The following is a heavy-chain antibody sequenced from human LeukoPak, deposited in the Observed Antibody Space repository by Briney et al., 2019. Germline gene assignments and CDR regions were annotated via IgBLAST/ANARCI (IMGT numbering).Heavy chain of an antibody. D-gene: IGHD1-26*01. Sequence: GGSLRLSCAASGFTFSNYWMHWVRQAPGKGLVWVSRINSDGSSTSYADSVKGRFTISRDNAKNTLNLQMNSLRAEDTAVYYCARVSSGSYFGYYYYYMDVWGKGTTVTVSS. CDR1: GFTFSNYW. CDR3: ARVSSGSYFGYYYYYMDV. CDR2: INSDGSST. V-gene: IGHV3-74*01. J-gene: IGHJ6*03.